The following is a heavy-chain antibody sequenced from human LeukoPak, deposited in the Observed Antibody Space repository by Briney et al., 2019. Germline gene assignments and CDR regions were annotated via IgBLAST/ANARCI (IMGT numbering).Heavy chain of an antibody. CDR3: ARDLGGYSGYGNFDY. D-gene: IGHD5-12*01. CDR2: INPNSDGT. Sequence: ASVKVSYKSSGYTFTGYYMHWVRQAPGQGLELMGWINPNSDGTKYAEKFQGRVTMTRDTSISTAYMELSRLRSDDTAVYYCARDLGGYSGYGNFDYWGQGTLFTVSS. V-gene: IGHV1-2*02. CDR1: GYTFTGYY. J-gene: IGHJ4*02.